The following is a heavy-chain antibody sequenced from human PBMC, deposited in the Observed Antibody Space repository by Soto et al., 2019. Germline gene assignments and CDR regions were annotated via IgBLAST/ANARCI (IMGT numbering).Heavy chain of an antibody. Sequence: QVQLVQSGAEVKKPGSSVKVSCKASGGTFSSYAISWVRQAPGQGLEWMGGIIPIFGTANYAQKFQGRVTITADESTSTAYMELSSLRSEDTAVYYCARDAPLVGSSKAYGMDVWGQGTTVTVSS. V-gene: IGHV1-69*12. CDR2: IIPIFGTA. D-gene: IGHD6-6*01. J-gene: IGHJ6*02. CDR1: GGTFSSYA. CDR3: ARDAPLVGSSKAYGMDV.